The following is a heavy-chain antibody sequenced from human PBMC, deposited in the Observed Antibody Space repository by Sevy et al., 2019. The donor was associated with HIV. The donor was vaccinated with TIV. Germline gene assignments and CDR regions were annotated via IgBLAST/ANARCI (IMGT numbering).Heavy chain of an antibody. Sequence: GGSLRLSCAASGFTFSNVWMSWVRQAPGKGLERVGHIKSRNEGGTPDYAAPVKGRFNISRDDSKSTLYLQMNSLKTEDTAVYYCTTGGSILQHWGQGTLVTVSS. CDR3: TTGGSILQH. CDR1: GFTFSNVW. J-gene: IGHJ4*02. V-gene: IGHV3-15*01. CDR2: IKSRNEGGTP. D-gene: IGHD2-21*01.